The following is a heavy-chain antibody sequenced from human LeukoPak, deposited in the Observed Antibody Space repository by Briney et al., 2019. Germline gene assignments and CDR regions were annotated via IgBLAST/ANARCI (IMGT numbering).Heavy chain of an antibody. Sequence: GRSLRLSCAASGFTFRSYGLHWVRQPPGKGLEWVAVIWYDGSKRFYAESVKGRFTISRDNSKNTLYLEMNSLRVEGTAMYYCATGRWLRLFDYWGQGTLVTVSS. D-gene: IGHD5-24*01. J-gene: IGHJ4*02. CDR2: IWYDGSKR. V-gene: IGHV3-33*01. CDR1: GFTFRSYG. CDR3: ATGRWLRLFDY.